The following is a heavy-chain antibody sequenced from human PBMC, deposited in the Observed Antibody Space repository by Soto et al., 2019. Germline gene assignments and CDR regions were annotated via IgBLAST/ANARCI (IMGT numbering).Heavy chain of an antibody. V-gene: IGHV4-39*07. J-gene: IGHJ6*03. Sequence: PSETLSLTCTVSGGSISSSSYYWGWIRQPPGKGLEWIGSIYYSGSTYYNPSLKSRVTISVDTSKNQFSLKLSSVTAADTAVYYCARGSIAARRVYYYYMDVWGKGTTVTVSS. CDR1: GGSISSSSYY. CDR3: ARGSIAARRVYYYYMDV. CDR2: IYYSGST. D-gene: IGHD6-6*01.